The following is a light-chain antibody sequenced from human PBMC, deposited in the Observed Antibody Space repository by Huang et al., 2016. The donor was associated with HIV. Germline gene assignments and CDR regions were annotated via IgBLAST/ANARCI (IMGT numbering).Light chain of an antibody. CDR1: QSVLYSSNNKNY. CDR2: WAS. V-gene: IGKV4-1*01. J-gene: IGKJ4*01. Sequence: DIVMTQSPDSLAVSLGERATINCKSSQSVLYSSNNKNYLAWYQQKQGQPPKRLIYWASTRESGVPDRVSGSGSGTDFTLTISSLQAEDVAVYYCQQYYSTPLTFGGGTKVEIK. CDR3: QQYYSTPLT.